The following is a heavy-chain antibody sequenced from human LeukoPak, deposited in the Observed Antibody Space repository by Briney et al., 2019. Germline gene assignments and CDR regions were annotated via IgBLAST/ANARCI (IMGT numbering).Heavy chain of an antibody. J-gene: IGHJ4*02. CDR2: ISGSGGST. CDR1: GFTFSSYA. V-gene: IGHV3-23*01. CDR3: AKHGGKWLFRIPLFDY. Sequence: GGSLRLSCAASGFTFSSYAMSWVRQAPGKGLEWVSAISGSGGSTYYADSVKGRFTISRDNSKNTLYLQMNSLRAEDTAVYYCAKHGGKWLFRIPLFDYWGQGTLVTVSS. D-gene: IGHD6-19*01.